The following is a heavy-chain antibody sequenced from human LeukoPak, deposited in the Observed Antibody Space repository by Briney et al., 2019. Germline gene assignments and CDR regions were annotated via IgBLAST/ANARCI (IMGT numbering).Heavy chain of an antibody. D-gene: IGHD6-19*01. J-gene: IGHJ3*02. CDR1: GGSISSGDYY. CDR3: ARDHLWYSSGWYERAFDI. CDR2: IYYSGST. V-gene: IGHV4-61*08. Sequence: SETLSLTCTVSGGSISSGDYYWSWIRQPPGKGLEWIGYIYYSGSTNYNPSLKSRVTISVDTSKNQFSLKLSSVTAADTAVYYCARDHLWYSSGWYERAFDIWGQGTMVTVSS.